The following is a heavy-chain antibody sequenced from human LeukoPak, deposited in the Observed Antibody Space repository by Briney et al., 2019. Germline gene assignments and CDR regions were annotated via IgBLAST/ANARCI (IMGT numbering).Heavy chain of an antibody. CDR3: ARVQGGYSSGFSEPFDP. J-gene: IGHJ5*02. CDR1: GYTFTGYY. V-gene: IGHV1-2*06. D-gene: IGHD6-25*01. Sequence: ASVKVSCKASGYTFTGYYMHWVRQAPGQGLEWMGRINPNSGGTNYPQKFQGRVTMTRDTSISTAYMELSRLRSDDTAVYYCARVQGGYSSGFSEPFDPWGQGTLVTVSS. CDR2: INPNSGGT.